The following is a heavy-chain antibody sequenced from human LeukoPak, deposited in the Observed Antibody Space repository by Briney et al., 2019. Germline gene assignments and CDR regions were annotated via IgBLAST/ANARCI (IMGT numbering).Heavy chain of an antibody. D-gene: IGHD6-19*01. CDR2: IYYSGST. V-gene: IGHV4-59*01. CDR1: GGSISSYY. J-gene: IGHJ5*02. CDR3: ARGYPTAVAGTGWFDP. Sequence: SETLSLTCTVSGGSISSYYWSWIRQPPGKGLEWIGYIYYSGSTNYNPSLKSRVTISVDTSKNQFSLKLSSVTAADTAVYYCARGYPTAVAGTGWFDPWGQGTLVTVSS.